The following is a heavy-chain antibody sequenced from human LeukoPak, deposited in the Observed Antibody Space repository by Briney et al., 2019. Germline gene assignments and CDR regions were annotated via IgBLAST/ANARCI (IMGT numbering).Heavy chain of an antibody. CDR1: GYTLTDYY. CDR2: ADPEDGEA. J-gene: IGHJ5*02. CDR3: VTPTREKTVAAFYLS. V-gene: IGHV1-69-2*01. D-gene: IGHD2-15*01. Sequence: VKVSCKASGYTLTDYYMLWVRQAPGNGRKGMGRADPEDGEAIFAAKCQGRVTITADTSIDTVYMELSSLRSEDTAVYYCVTPTREKTVAAFYLSWGQGTQVTVP.